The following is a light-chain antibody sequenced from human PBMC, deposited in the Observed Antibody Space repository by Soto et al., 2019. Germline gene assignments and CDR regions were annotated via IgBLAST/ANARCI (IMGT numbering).Light chain of an antibody. CDR3: QQYGSSPEWT. CDR1: QSVSSSY. J-gene: IGKJ1*01. CDR2: GAS. Sequence: EIVLSQSPGTLSLSLGERATLSCRASQSVSSSYLAWYQQKPGQAPRLLIYGASSRATGIPDRFSGSGSGTDFTLTISRLEAEDFAVYYCQQYGSSPEWTFGQGAKV. V-gene: IGKV3-20*01.